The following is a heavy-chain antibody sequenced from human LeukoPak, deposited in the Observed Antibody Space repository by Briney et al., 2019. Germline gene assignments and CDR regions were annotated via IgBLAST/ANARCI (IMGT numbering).Heavy chain of an antibody. CDR3: ARRRIYCSGGSCYRGAFDI. Sequence: PSETLSLTCAAYGGSVSGYYWSWIRQPPGKGLEWIGEINHSGSTNYNPSLKSRVTISVDTSKNQFSLQLSSVTAADTAVYYCARRRIYCSGGSCYRGAFDIWGQGTMVTVSS. CDR1: GGSVSGYY. V-gene: IGHV4-34*01. CDR2: INHSGST. D-gene: IGHD2-15*01. J-gene: IGHJ3*02.